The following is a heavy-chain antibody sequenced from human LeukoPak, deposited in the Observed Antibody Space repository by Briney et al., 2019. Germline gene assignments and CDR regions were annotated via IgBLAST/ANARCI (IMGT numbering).Heavy chain of an antibody. CDR2: MNPDSGDT. V-gene: IGHV1-8*01. D-gene: IGHD2-21*01. J-gene: IGHJ1*01. Sequence: ASVKVSCKASGYTFTNYDINWVRQAAGQGLEWMGWMNPDSGDTDYAQKFQGRVTMTRDTSISTAYMELSSLGSEDTAIYYCARGSVAMLFWGQGTPVTVFS. CDR3: ARGSVAMLF. CDR1: GYTFTNYD.